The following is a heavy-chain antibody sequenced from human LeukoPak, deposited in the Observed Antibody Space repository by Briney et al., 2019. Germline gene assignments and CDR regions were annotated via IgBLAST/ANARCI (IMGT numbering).Heavy chain of an antibody. J-gene: IGHJ4*02. V-gene: IGHV3-7*01. CDR1: GFTFSSYW. D-gene: IGHD6-25*01. CDR2: IKQDGSEK. CDR3: ARVPLYTGPTQRGDFDY. Sequence: GGSLRLSCAASGFTFSSYWMSRVRQAPGKGLEWVANIKQDGSEKYYVDSVKGRFTISRDNAKNSLYLQMNSLRAEDTAVYYCARVPLYTGPTQRGDFDYWGQGTLVTVSS.